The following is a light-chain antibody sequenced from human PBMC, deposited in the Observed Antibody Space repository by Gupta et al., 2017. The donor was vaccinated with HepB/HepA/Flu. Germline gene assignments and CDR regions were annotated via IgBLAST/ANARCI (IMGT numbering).Light chain of an antibody. V-gene: IGKV1-12*01. Sequence: DIQMSQSPSFVSASVGDTVTISCRASQDISRWLAWYQQSPGKAPRLLIYAASSLQSGVPSRFSGSGSGTDFTLTISRRQPEDSATYCCQQGDSFPLTFGGGTKVQIK. CDR2: AAS. CDR3: QQGDSFPLT. CDR1: QDISRW. J-gene: IGKJ4*01.